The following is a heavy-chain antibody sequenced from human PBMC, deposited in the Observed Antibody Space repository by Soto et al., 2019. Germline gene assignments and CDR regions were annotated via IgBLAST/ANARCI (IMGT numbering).Heavy chain of an antibody. V-gene: IGHV1-2*02. Sequence: QVRLVQSGAEVKEPGDSVRVSCEASGYTFTAYHIHCVRQAPGQGLEWMGWINPKFGDTGYAQDFQGRVSMTSDMSISTVYMELSRLTSDDTAIYYCAIKMDYYYGRGSGNGQGVWGQGTTVTVFS. J-gene: IGHJ6*02. D-gene: IGHD3-10*01. CDR3: AIKMDYYYGRGSGNGQGV. CDR1: GYTFTAYH. CDR2: INPKFGDT.